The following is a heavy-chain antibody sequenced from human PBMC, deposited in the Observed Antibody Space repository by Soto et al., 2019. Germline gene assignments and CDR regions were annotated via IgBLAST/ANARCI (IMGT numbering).Heavy chain of an antibody. V-gene: IGHV4-59*01. CDR3: AREASTSIAVAGTMGFDY. CDR1: GGSISSYY. J-gene: IGHJ4*02. Sequence: SETLSLTCTVSGGSISSYYWSWIRQPPGKGLEWIGYIYYSGSTNYNPSLKSRVTISVDTSKNQFSLKLSSVTAADTAVYYCAREASTSIAVAGTMGFDYWGQGTLVTV. CDR2: IYYSGST. D-gene: IGHD6-19*01.